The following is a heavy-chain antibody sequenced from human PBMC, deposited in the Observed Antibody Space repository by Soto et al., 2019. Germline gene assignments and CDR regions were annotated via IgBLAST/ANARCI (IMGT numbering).Heavy chain of an antibody. Sequence: PGGSLRLSCAASGFTFSDYYMSWIRQAPGKGLECVAYISVSSTYANYADSVEGRFTISRDNAENSLFLQMSSLRADDTAVYYCARGVRYYSSEKPANFDYWGQGALVTVS. V-gene: IGHV3-11*05. D-gene: IGHD3-10*01. CDR3: ARGVRYYSSEKPANFDY. J-gene: IGHJ4*02. CDR1: GFTFSDYY. CDR2: ISVSSTYA.